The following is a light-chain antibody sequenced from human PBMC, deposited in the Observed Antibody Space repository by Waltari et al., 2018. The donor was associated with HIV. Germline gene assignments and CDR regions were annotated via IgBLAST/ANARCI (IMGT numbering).Light chain of an antibody. Sequence: QTVVTQEPSFSVSPGGTVTLTCGLNSGSVSTTSFPSWYQQTPGQAPRTLICSTNIRSSGVPDRFSGSSVGNKAALTITGAQADDESDYYCLVHMGHGAWVFGGGTKLTVL. CDR2: STN. V-gene: IGLV8-61*01. CDR3: LVHMGHGAWV. J-gene: IGLJ3*02. CDR1: SGSVSTTSF.